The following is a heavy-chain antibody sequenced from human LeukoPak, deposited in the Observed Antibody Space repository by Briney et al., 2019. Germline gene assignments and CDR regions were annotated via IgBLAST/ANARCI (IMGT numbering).Heavy chain of an antibody. V-gene: IGHV4-4*07. Sequence: SETLSLTCTVSGGSISSFYWSWIRQPAGKGLEWIGRIYSSGTTNYNPSLKSRLTMSVDTSKNQFSLKLSSVTAADTAVYYCARDSAPSDWNYDYWGQGTLVTVPS. CDR1: GGSISSFY. D-gene: IGHD1-7*01. CDR2: IYSSGTT. CDR3: ARDSAPSDWNYDY. J-gene: IGHJ4*02.